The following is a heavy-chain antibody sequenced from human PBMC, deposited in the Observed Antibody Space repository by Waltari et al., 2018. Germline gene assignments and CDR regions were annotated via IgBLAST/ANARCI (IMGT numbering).Heavy chain of an antibody. CDR3: ARDSSSLDYSNWYFDL. J-gene: IGHJ2*01. D-gene: IGHD4-4*01. V-gene: IGHV4-39*07. CDR1: GGSISSSSYY. Sequence: QLQLQESGPGLVKPSETLSLTCTVSGGSISSSSYYWGWIRQPPGKGLEWIGSIYYSGSTYYNPSLKSRVTISVDTSKNQFSLKLSSVTAADTAVYYCARDSSSLDYSNWYFDLWGRGTLVTVSS. CDR2: IYYSGST.